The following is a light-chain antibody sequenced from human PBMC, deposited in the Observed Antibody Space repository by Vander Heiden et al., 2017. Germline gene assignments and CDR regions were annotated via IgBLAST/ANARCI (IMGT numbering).Light chain of an antibody. J-gene: IGKJ4*01. Sequence: AIRMTQSPSSFSASTGDRVTITCRASQGISSYLAWYQQKPGKAPKLLIYAASTLQSGVPSRFSGSGSGTDFTLTISCLHSEDFATYYCQHYDSYPPLTFGGGTKVEIK. CDR3: QHYDSYPPLT. CDR2: AAS. CDR1: QGISSY. V-gene: IGKV1-8*01.